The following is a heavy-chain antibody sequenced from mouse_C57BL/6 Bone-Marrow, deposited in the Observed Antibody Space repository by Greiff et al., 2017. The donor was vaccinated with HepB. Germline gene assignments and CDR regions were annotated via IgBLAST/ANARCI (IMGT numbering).Heavy chain of an antibody. CDR1: GIDFSRYW. CDR2: INPDSSTI. V-gene: IGHV4-1*01. D-gene: IGHD2-5*01. CDR3: ARKGSNSFYYAMDY. J-gene: IGHJ4*01. Sequence: EVKVVESGGGLVQPGGSLKLSCAASGIDFSRYWMSWVRRAPGKGLEWIGEINPDSSTINYAPSLKDKFIISRDNAKNTLYLQMSKVRSEDTDLYYCARKGSNSFYYAMDYWGQGTSVTVSS.